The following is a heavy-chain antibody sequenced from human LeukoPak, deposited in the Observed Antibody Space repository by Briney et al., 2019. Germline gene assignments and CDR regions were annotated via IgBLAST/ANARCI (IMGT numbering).Heavy chain of an antibody. V-gene: IGHV4-59*01. Sequence: SETLSLTCTVSGGSISTYFWTWIRQPPGKGLEWIGSIYYSGSTNYNPFLKSRVTISVDTSKNQFSLKLTSVTAADTAVYYCARDRRDYYYGMDVWGQGTTVTVSS. CDR2: IYYSGST. CDR1: GGSISTYF. CDR3: ARDRRDYYYGMDV. J-gene: IGHJ6*02.